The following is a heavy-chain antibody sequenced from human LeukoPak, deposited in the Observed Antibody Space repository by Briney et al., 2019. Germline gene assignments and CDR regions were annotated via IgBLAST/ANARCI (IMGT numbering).Heavy chain of an antibody. D-gene: IGHD3-22*01. CDR3: TTDYYDSSGYYYDY. V-gene: IGHV3-15*01. CDR2: IKSKTDGGTT. J-gene: IGHJ4*02. Sequence: KPGGSLRLSCAASGFTFSNAWMSWVRQAPGKGLEWVGRIKSKTDGGTTDYAAPVKGRFTISRDDSKNTLYLQMNSLKTEDTAVYYCTTDYYDSSGYYYDYWGQGTLVTVSS. CDR1: GFTFSNAW.